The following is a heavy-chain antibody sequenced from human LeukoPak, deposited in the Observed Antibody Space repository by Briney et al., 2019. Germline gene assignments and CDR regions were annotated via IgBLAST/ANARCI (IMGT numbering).Heavy chain of an antibody. D-gene: IGHD2-15*01. CDR2: IHPDGSVK. CDR3: ASTFPYCGGGSCAL. Sequence: GGSLTLSCLGTGLAFKNYWMTWVRQPPAKGLEWVANIHPDGSVKNYVDAVRGRFIISRDNVKNSLYLQLDNLRADDTAVYYCASTFPYCGGGSCALGGQGTLVIVSS. CDR1: GLAFKNYW. J-gene: IGHJ1*01. V-gene: IGHV3-7*01.